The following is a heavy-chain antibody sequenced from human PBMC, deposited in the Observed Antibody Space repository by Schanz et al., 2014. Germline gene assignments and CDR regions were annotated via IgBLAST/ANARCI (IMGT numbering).Heavy chain of an antibody. Sequence: QVQLVESGGGLVKPGGSLRLSCAASGFIFNDYYMNWIRQAPGKGLEWLSYISRDGTTSYYADSVKGRFTISRDNAKNSLYLEMTSLRSDDTAVYYCAREPLGCTGSGCQTYDAFDIWGQGTMVTVSS. CDR2: ISRDGTTS. D-gene: IGHD2-8*02. J-gene: IGHJ3*02. CDR1: GFIFNDYY. CDR3: AREPLGCTGSGCQTYDAFDI. V-gene: IGHV3-11*01.